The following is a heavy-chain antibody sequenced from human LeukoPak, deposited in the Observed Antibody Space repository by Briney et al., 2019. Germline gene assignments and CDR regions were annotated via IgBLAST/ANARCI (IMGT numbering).Heavy chain of an antibody. Sequence: PSETLSLTCTASGGSISSYYWSWIRQPPGKGLEWIGYIYYSGSTNYNPSLKSRVTISVDTSKNQFSLKLSSVTAADTAVYYCARVITDITYGARYYYYMDVWGKGTTVTISS. J-gene: IGHJ6*03. CDR3: ARVITDITYGARYYYYMDV. V-gene: IGHV4-59*01. D-gene: IGHD3-10*01. CDR2: IYYSGST. CDR1: GGSISSYY.